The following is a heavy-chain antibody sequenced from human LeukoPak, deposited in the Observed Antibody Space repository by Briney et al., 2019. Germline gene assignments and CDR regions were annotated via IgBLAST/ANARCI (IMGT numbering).Heavy chain of an antibody. D-gene: IGHD3-22*01. Sequence: PSETLSLTCTVSGGSISSYYWSWIRQPPGKGLEWIGEINHSGSTNYNPSLKSRVTISVDTSKNQFSLKLSSVTAADTAVYYCARAYSSGYYYALNYWGQGTLVTVSS. CDR2: INHSGST. CDR3: ARAYSSGYYYALNY. J-gene: IGHJ4*02. V-gene: IGHV4-34*01. CDR1: GGSISSYY.